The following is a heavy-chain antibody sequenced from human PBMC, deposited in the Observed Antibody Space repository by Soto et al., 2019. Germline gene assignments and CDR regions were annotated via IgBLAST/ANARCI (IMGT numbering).Heavy chain of an antibody. CDR3: ARDRYTMSDLWSGFFSD. D-gene: IGHD3-3*01. V-gene: IGHV3-23*01. Sequence: EVQLLQSGGGLVQPGGSLRLSCAASGFPFSGSPMSWVRQAPGKGLEWVSAIRNDGGSMYYKQSVKARFTISRDNSKNTLSLRMKNLRVEDTAIYYCARDRYTMSDLWSGFFSDWGQGTLVIVSS. CDR1: GFPFSGSP. J-gene: IGHJ4*02. CDR2: IRNDGGSM.